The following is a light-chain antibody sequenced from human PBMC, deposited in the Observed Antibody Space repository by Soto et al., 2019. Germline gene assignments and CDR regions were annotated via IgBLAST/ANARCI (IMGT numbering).Light chain of an antibody. J-gene: IGKJ2*01. CDR1: QSVSSSY. V-gene: IGKV3-20*01. CDR2: GAS. Sequence: EIVLTQSPGTLSLSPGERATLSCGASQSVSSSYLAWYQQKPGQAPRLLIYGASSRATGIPDRFSGSGSGTDFTLTISRLEPEDFAVYSCQQYGSSPQTFGQGTKLEIK. CDR3: QQYGSSPQT.